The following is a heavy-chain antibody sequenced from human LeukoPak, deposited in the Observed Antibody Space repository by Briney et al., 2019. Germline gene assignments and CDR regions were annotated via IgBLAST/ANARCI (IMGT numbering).Heavy chain of an antibody. V-gene: IGHV4-39*07. CDR3: ARTGFRGPHSDY. CDR2: IYYSGST. Sequence: SETLSLTCTVSGGSISSSSYYWGWIRQPPGKGLEWIGSIYYSGSTYYNPSLKSRVTISVDTSKNQFSLKLSSVTAADTAVYYCARTGFRGPHSDYWGQGTLVTVSS. J-gene: IGHJ4*02. D-gene: IGHD3-10*01. CDR1: GGSISSSSYY.